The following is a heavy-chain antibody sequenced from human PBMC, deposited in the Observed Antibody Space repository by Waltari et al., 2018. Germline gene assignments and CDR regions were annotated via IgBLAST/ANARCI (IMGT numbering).Heavy chain of an antibody. CDR1: GDSITTTNYY. CDR2: VYFSGTT. V-gene: IGHV4-39*01. Sequence: QSQLQESGPGLVKPSETLSLTCSVSGDSITTTNYYWAWIRQSPGTELEWIGSVYFSGTTYYSPSLKSRLTISLDTSKSHFSLRLNFVTAADTAVYFCARQTTETLIFDSWGQGILVSVSS. CDR3: ARQTTETLIFDS. J-gene: IGHJ5*01. D-gene: IGHD4-17*01.